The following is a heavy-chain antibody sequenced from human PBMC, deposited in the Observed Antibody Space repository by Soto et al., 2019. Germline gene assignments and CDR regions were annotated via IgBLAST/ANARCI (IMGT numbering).Heavy chain of an antibody. D-gene: IGHD5-12*01. J-gene: IGHJ5*02. V-gene: IGHV1-2*02. CDR1: GYTFTAYY. CDR2: INPNSGGT. Sequence: QVQLVQSGAEVKKPGASVKVSCKASGYTFTAYYMHWVRQAPGQGLEWMGWINPNSGGTYHAQNFQGRVTMTRDTPTTTAYMELASLRSADTAVYYCARGGGRGYNELDPWGHGTLVIVSS. CDR3: ARGGGRGYNELDP.